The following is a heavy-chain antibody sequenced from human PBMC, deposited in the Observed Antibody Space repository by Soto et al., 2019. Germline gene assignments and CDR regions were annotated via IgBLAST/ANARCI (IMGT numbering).Heavy chain of an antibody. CDR1: GLTFSNYA. J-gene: IGHJ4*02. Sequence: HPGGSLRLSCATSGLTFSNYAMSWVRQAPGGGLEWVPSMSGSSSTTYYADSVRGRFTISRDRSKNTLYLQMSSLRAEDTALYYCAKNQERELPRVIDFWGQGTLVTVSS. V-gene: IGHV3-23*01. CDR3: AKNQERELPRVIDF. CDR2: MSGSSSTT. D-gene: IGHD1-7*01.